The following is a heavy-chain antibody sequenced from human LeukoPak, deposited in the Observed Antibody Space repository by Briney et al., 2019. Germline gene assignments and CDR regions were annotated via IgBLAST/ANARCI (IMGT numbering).Heavy chain of an antibody. D-gene: IGHD6-19*01. CDR1: GDSISSSSYY. V-gene: IGHV4-39*07. CDR2: IYYSGST. CDR3: ARVGGYSSGWYHFDY. J-gene: IGHJ4*02. Sequence: SETLSLTCTVSGDSISSSSYYWGWIRQPPGKGLEWIGSIYYSGSTYYNPSLKSRVTISVDTSKNQFSLKLSSVTAADTAVYYCARVGGYSSGWYHFDYWGQGTLVTVSS.